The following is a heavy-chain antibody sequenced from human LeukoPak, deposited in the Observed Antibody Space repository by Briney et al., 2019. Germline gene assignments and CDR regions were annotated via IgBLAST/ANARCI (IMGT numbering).Heavy chain of an antibody. J-gene: IGHJ4*02. CDR2: IGSGGITI. CDR1: GFILSTSE. CDR3: AKDSPSRRGGFDY. D-gene: IGHD2-15*01. V-gene: IGHV3-48*03. Sequence: TGGSLRLSCAASGFILSTSEINWVRQAPGKGLEWVSFIGSGGITIHYADSVKGRFTISRDNAKNSVNLQMNSLRVEDTAVYYCAKDSPSRRGGFDYWGQGTLVTVSS.